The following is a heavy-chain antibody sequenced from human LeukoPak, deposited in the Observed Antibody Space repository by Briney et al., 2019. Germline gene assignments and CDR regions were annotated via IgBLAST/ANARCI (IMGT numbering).Heavy chain of an antibody. Sequence: GASVKVSCKASGYTFTSYYMHWVRQAPGQGLEWMGIINPSGGSTSYAQKFQGRVTMTRDTSTSTVYMELRSLRSDDTAVYYCARVVGAYSDYYYYYMDVWGRGTTVTISS. D-gene: IGHD1-26*01. CDR1: GYTFTSYY. V-gene: IGHV1-46*01. CDR2: INPSGGST. CDR3: ARVVGAYSDYYYYYMDV. J-gene: IGHJ6*03.